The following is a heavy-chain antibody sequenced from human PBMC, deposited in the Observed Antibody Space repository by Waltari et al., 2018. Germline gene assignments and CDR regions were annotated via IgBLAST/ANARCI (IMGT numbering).Heavy chain of an antibody. D-gene: IGHD2-15*01. Sequence: EVQLVESGGGLVQPGGSLRLSCAASGFTFSSYEMNWVRQAPGKGLEWVSYISSSGSTIYDADSWKGRFTISRDNAKNALYLQMNSLRAEDTAVYYCARRGWVAATPYYFDYWGQGTLVTVSS. CDR2: ISSSGSTI. CDR1: GFTFSSYE. J-gene: IGHJ4*02. CDR3: ARRGWVAATPYYFDY. V-gene: IGHV3-48*03.